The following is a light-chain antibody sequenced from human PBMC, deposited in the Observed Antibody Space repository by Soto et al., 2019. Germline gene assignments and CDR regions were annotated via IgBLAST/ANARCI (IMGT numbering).Light chain of an antibody. CDR2: SNN. Sequence: QSVLTQPASASGTPGQTVTISCSGSYSNVGANPVSWYQQVPGRAPQLLIYSNNQRPAGVPGRFSGSRSDTSASLSISGLQSADEVDHYCASWDDTLNDYVFGTGTKVTVL. CDR3: ASWDDTLNDYV. CDR1: YSNVGANP. V-gene: IGLV1-44*01. J-gene: IGLJ1*01.